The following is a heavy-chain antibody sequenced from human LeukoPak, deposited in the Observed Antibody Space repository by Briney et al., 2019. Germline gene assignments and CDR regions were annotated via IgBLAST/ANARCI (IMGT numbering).Heavy chain of an antibody. Sequence: GGSLRLSCAASGFTFSSYSMNWVRQAPGKGLEWVSYISGSGGTIYYTDSVKGRFTISRDNSKNTLYLQMNSLRAEDTAVYYCARDSLLAYYFDYWGQGTLVTVSS. CDR3: ARDSLLAYYFDY. CDR1: GFTFSSYS. CDR2: ISGSGGTI. V-gene: IGHV3-48*01. J-gene: IGHJ4*02.